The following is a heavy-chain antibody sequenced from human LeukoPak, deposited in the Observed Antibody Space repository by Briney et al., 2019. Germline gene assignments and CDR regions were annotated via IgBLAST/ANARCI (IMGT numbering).Heavy chain of an antibody. J-gene: IGHJ6*02. Sequence: PSDTLSLTCAVSGYSISSSNWWGWIRQPPGKGLEWIGYIYYSGSTYYNPSLKSRVTMSVDTSKNQFSLKLSSVTAVDTAVYYCARNRPRSQRHMDSSGYAPYYYYYGMDVWGQGTTVTVSS. CDR3: ARNRPRSQRHMDSSGYAPYYYYYGMDV. CDR2: IYYSGST. D-gene: IGHD3-22*01. CDR1: GYSISSSNW. V-gene: IGHV4-28*01.